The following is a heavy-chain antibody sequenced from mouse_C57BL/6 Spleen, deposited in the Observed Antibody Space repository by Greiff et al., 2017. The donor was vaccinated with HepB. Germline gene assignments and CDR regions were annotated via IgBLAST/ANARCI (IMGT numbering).Heavy chain of an antibody. D-gene: IGHD2-4*01. CDR1: GYTFTSYW. CDR3: ARSGMSTRAMDY. V-gene: IGHV1-53*01. J-gene: IGHJ4*01. Sequence: QVQLKQPGTELVKPGASVKLSCKASGYTFTSYWMHWVKQRPGQGLEWIGNINPSNGGTNYNEKFKSKATLTVDKSSSTAYMQLSSLTSEDSAVYYCARSGMSTRAMDYWGQGTTVTVSS. CDR2: INPSNGGT.